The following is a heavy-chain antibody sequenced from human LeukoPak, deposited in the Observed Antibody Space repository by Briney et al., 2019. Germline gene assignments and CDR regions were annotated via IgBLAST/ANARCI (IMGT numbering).Heavy chain of an antibody. CDR1: GYTFTSYY. CDR2: IIPIFGTA. V-gene: IGHV1-69*13. J-gene: IGHJ4*02. Sequence: GASVKVSCKASGYTFTSYYMHWVRQAPGQGLEWMGGIIPIFGTANYAQKFQGRVTITADESTSTAYMELSSLRSEDTAVYYCATECTNGVCSIYTADYWGQGTLVTVSS. CDR3: ATECTNGVCSIYTADY. D-gene: IGHD2-8*01.